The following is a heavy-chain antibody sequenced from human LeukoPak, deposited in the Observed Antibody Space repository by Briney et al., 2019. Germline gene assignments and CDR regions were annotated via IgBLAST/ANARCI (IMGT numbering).Heavy chain of an antibody. V-gene: IGHV3-48*04. J-gene: IGHJ4*02. CDR2: ISGRGNTI. CDR1: GFTFSSYN. Sequence: GGSLRLSCAASGFTFSSYNMNWVRQAPGKGLEWVSYISGRGNTIKYADSVKGRSTISRDNGKNSLYLHMSSLRAEDTAVYYCARDPPALEDFDYWGQGTQVTASS. CDR3: ARDPPALEDFDY.